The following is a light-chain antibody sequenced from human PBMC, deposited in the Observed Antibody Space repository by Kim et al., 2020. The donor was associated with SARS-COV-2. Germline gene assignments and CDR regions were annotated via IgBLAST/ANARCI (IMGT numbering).Light chain of an antibody. CDR3: QKYNSAPWT. J-gene: IGKJ1*01. CDR2: AAS. V-gene: IGKV1-27*01. Sequence: ASVVDRVTIPCRASQDIANSLAWYQQKPGKVPKVLIYAASTLQSGVPSRFSGSGSGTEFTLTIGSLQTEDVATYYCQKYNSAPWTFGPGTKVDIK. CDR1: QDIANS.